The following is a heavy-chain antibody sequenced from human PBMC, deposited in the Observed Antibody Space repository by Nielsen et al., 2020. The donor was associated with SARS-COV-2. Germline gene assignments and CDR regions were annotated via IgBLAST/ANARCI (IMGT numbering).Heavy chain of an antibody. CDR1: GYSFSTYW. Sequence: GESLKISCKGSGYSFSTYWIVWVRQMPGKGLEWMGMVYPDDSDTRYSPSFQGQVTISVDKSIRTAFLQWNSLKASDTAMYYCVRRSIGDTNWLDPWGQGTLVTVSS. D-gene: IGHD3-16*01. CDR2: VYPDDSDT. CDR3: VRRSIGDTNWLDP. V-gene: IGHV5-51*01. J-gene: IGHJ5*02.